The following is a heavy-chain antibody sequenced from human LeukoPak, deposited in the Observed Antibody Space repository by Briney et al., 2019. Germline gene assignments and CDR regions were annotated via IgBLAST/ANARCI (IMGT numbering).Heavy chain of an antibody. CDR3: ARPIRARRPNDPFDY. V-gene: IGHV4-39*07. CDR1: GGSIRNSSFY. J-gene: IGHJ4*02. D-gene: IGHD1-1*01. CDR2: IYNSGTT. Sequence: SETLSLTCAVSGGSIRNSSFYWGWIRQPPGKGLEWIASIYNSGTTYYNPSIKSRITILVDTSKNQVSLKLSSVTAADTAVYYCARPIRARRPNDPFDYWGQGTLVTVSS.